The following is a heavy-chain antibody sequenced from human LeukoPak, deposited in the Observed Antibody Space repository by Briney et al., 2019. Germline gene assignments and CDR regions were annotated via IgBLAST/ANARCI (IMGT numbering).Heavy chain of an antibody. CDR2: IYYSGST. V-gene: IGHV4-59*01. J-gene: IGHJ6*03. D-gene: IGHD3-3*01. CDR1: GGSISSYY. Sequence: PSETLSLTCTVSGGSISSYYWSWIRQPPGKGLEWIGYIYYSGSTNYNPSLKSRVTISVDTSKNQFSLKLSSVTAGDTAVYYCARGDYDFWSGRRYYYMDVWGKGTTVTVSS. CDR3: ARGDYDFWSGRRYYYMDV.